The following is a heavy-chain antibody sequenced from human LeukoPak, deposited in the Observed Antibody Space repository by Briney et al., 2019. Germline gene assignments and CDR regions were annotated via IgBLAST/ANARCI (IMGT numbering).Heavy chain of an antibody. D-gene: IGHD3-22*01. CDR2: IYTSGST. V-gene: IGHV4-61*02. CDR1: GGSISSGSYY. Sequence: SETLSLTCTVSGGSISSGSYYWSWIRQPAGKGLEWIGRIYTSGSTNYNPSLKSRVTISVDTSKNQFPLKLGSVTAADTAVYYCAREGYYYDSSGYTRYYYYYGMDVWGQGTTVTVSS. CDR3: AREGYYYDSSGYTRYYYYYGMDV. J-gene: IGHJ6*02.